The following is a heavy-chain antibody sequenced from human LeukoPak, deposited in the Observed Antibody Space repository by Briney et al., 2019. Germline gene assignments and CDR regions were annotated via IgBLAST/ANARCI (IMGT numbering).Heavy chain of an antibody. D-gene: IGHD2-15*01. CDR1: GFTFSSYS. CDR2: ISSSSYI. J-gene: IGHJ5*02. Sequence: GGSLRLSCAASGFTFSSYSMNWVRQAPGKGLEWVSSISSSSYIYYADSVKGRFTISRDNAKNSLYLQMNSLRAEDTAVYYCARDVVVAATGVNWFDPWGQGTLVTVSS. V-gene: IGHV3-21*01. CDR3: ARDVVVAATGVNWFDP.